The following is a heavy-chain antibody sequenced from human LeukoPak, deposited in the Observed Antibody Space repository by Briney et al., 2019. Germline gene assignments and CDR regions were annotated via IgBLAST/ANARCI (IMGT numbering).Heavy chain of an antibody. D-gene: IGHD3/OR15-3a*01. CDR1: RGSIRSHY. V-gene: IGHV4-59*11. CDR3: ARVGDWSALTLTWFDP. J-gene: IGHJ5*02. Sequence: SETLSLTCTVPRGSIRSHYWSWILQPPGKGLQWSGYIHYNGSTNYSPPLKSRGTISLDTSKNHFSLKLSSVTAADTAVYYCARVGDWSALTLTWFDPWGQGTLVTVSS. CDR2: IHYNGST.